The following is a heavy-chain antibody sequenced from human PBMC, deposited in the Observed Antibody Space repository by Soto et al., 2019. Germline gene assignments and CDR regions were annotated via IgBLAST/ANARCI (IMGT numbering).Heavy chain of an antibody. V-gene: IGHV3-7*01. CDR2: IKQDGSVK. CDR3: AKERVSGGSLDS. Sequence: EIQLVESGGNLVQPGGSLRLSCAASGFTFGSYWMNWVRQAPGKGLEWVANIKQDGSVKYYVDYVKGRFTISKDNAKNSLFLKMNGLRAEDAAVYYCAKERVSGGSLDSWGQRTLVTIPS. D-gene: IGHD2-15*01. CDR1: GFTFGSYW. J-gene: IGHJ4*02.